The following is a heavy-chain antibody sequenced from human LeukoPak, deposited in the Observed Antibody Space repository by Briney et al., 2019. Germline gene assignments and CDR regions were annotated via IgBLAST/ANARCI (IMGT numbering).Heavy chain of an antibody. CDR1: GFTFSSYA. J-gene: IGHJ5*02. V-gene: IGHV3-23*01. D-gene: IGHD3-22*01. Sequence: GGSLRLSCAASGFTFSSYAMTWVRQAPGKGLEWVSSISGSGGSTYYADSVKGRFTISRDNAKNMLNLQMNSLRAEDTAVYYCARDLGHYYDTSDNWFDPWGQGTLVTVSS. CDR3: ARDLGHYYDTSDNWFDP. CDR2: ISGSGGST.